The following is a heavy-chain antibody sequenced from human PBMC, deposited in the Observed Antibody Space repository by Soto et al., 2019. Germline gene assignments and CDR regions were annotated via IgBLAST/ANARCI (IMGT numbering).Heavy chain of an antibody. J-gene: IGHJ4*02. D-gene: IGHD3-10*01. CDR2: ISRDGSNK. V-gene: IGHV3-30*04. Sequence: QVQVVESGGGVVQPGRSLRLSCAASGFTFSRYAIHWVRQAPGKGLEWVAVISRDGSNKYYVDSVKDRFTISRDNSKNTLYLQMNSLRDEDTAVYYCARSRNSAVADSFDFWGQGTLVTVSS. CDR1: GFTFSRYA. CDR3: ARSRNSAVADSFDF.